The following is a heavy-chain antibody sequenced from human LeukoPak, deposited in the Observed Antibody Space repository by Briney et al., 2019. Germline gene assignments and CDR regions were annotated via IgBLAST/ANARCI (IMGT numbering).Heavy chain of an antibody. D-gene: IGHD1-26*01. CDR3: ARFGSYPDY. CDR2: ISSSSSNK. Sequence: TGGSLRLSCAASGFTFSSYSMNWVRQAPGKGLEWVSYISSSSSNKYYADSVKGRFTISRDNAKNSLYLQMNSLRAEDTAVYYCARFGSYPDYWGQGTLVTVSS. J-gene: IGHJ4*02. V-gene: IGHV3-48*04. CDR1: GFTFSSYS.